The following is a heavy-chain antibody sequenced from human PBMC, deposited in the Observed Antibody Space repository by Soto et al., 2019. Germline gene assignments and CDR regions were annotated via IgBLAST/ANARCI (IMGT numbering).Heavy chain of an antibody. Sequence: PGESLKISCKGAGYSFTSYWIGWVRQMPGKGLEWMGIIYPGDSDTRYSPSFQVQVTISADKSISTAYLQWSSLKASDTAMYYCARMAAADGGPLYTQFDYCGQGTLVTVSS. V-gene: IGHV5-51*01. J-gene: IGHJ4*02. CDR3: ARMAAADGGPLYTQFDY. CDR2: IYPGDSDT. CDR1: GYSFTSYW. D-gene: IGHD6-13*01.